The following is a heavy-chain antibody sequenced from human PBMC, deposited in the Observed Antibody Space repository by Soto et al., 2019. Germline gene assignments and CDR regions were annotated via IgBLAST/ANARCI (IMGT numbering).Heavy chain of an antibody. Sequence: SETLSLTCTVSGGSISSYYWSWIRQPPGKGLEWIGYIYYSGSTNYNPSLKSRVTISVDTSKNQFSLKLSSVTAADTAVYYCARASDYDILTAPVGYWGQRTLVTVSS. J-gene: IGHJ4*02. D-gene: IGHD3-9*01. CDR1: GGSISSYY. CDR3: ARASDYDILTAPVGY. V-gene: IGHV4-59*01. CDR2: IYYSGST.